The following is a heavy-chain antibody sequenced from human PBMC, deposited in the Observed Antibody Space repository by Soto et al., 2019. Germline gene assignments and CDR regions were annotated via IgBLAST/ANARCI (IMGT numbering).Heavy chain of an antibody. J-gene: IGHJ5*02. D-gene: IGHD5-18*01. Sequence: QVQLVQSGAEVKKPGSSVKVSCKASGGTFSSYAISWVRQAPGQGLEWMGGIIPIFGTANYAQKCQGRVTITADKSTSTAYMELSSLRSEDTAVYYCARVWLQLNFWNWFDPWGQGTLVTVSS. V-gene: IGHV1-69*06. CDR1: GGTFSSYA. CDR3: ARVWLQLNFWNWFDP. CDR2: IIPIFGTA.